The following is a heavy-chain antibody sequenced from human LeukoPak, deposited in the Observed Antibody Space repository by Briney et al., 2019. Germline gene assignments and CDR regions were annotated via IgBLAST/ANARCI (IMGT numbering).Heavy chain of an antibody. CDR2: INHSGST. Sequence: SETLSLTCAVYGGSFSGYYWSWIRQPPGKGLEWIGEINHSGSTNYNPSLKSRVTISVDTSKNQFSLKLSSVTAADTAVYYCATGSDVAFDIWGQGTMVTVSS. CDR3: ATGSDVAFDI. J-gene: IGHJ3*02. V-gene: IGHV4-34*01. CDR1: GGSFSGYY.